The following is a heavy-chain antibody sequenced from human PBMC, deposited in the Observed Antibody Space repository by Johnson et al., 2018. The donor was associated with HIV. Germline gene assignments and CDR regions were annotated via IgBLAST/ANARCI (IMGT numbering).Heavy chain of an antibody. CDR1: GFTFDDYA. V-gene: IGHV3-9*01. Sequence: LLVESGGGVVQPGRSLRLSCAASGFTFDDYAMHWVRQAPGKGLEWVSGISWNSGSIGYADSVKGRFTISRDNSKNTLYLQMNSLRAEDTAVYYCNGWSARKHAFDIWGQGTMVTVSS. CDR2: ISWNSGSI. CDR3: NGWSARKHAFDI. D-gene: IGHD2-15*01. J-gene: IGHJ3*02.